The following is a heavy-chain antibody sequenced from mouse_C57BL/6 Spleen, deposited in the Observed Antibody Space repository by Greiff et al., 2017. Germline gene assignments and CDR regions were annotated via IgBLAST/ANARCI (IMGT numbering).Heavy chain of an antibody. J-gene: IGHJ3*01. D-gene: IGHD2-5*01. CDR2: IYPSDSET. V-gene: IGHV1-61*01. CDR1: GYTFTSYW. CDR3: ARYGDYSNSRFAY. Sequence: VQLQQSGAELVRPGSSVKLSCKASGYTFTSYWMDWVKQRPGQGLEWIGNIYPSDSETHYNQKFKDKATLTVDKSSSTAYMQLSSLTSEDSAVYYCARYGDYSNSRFAYWGQGTLVTVSA.